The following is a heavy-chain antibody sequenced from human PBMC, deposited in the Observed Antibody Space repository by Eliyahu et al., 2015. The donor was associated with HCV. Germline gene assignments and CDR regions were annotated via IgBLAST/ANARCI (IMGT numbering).Heavy chain of an antibody. Sequence: EVQLLVSGGGLVQPGGSLRLSCAASGFSFSTYAXXWVRQAPGKGLEWVSGIVNSGDTTTYADSVKGRFTIYRDNPKNTLYLQLNSLRAEDTAVYYCARGIGERSLRPEYWGQGTLVTVSS. V-gene: IGHV3-23*01. D-gene: IGHD3-10*01. CDR2: IVNSGDTT. CDR1: GFSFSTYA. J-gene: IGHJ4*02. CDR3: ARGIGERSLRPEY.